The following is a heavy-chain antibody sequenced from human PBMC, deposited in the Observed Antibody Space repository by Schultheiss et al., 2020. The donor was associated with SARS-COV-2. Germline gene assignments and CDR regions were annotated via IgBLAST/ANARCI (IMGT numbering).Heavy chain of an antibody. CDR1: GFTFSSYA. CDR2: ISYDGSNK. V-gene: IGHV3-30*07. J-gene: IGHJ6*03. Sequence: GGSLRLSCAASGFTFSSYAMHWVRQAPGKGLEWVAVISYDGSNKYYADSVKGRFTISRDNSKNTLYLQMNSLKTEDTAVYYCTTYRFAWPYYYYYMDVWGKGTTVTVSS. CDR3: TTYRFAWPYYYYYMDV. D-gene: IGHD4-11*01.